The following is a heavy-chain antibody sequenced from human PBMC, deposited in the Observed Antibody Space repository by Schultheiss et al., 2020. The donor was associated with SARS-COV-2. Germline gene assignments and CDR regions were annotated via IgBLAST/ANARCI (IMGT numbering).Heavy chain of an antibody. D-gene: IGHD6-13*01. Sequence: SETLSLTCAVSGGSISSSNWWSWVRQPPGKGLEWIGEIYHSGSTNYNPSLKSRVTISVDKSKNQFSLKLSSVTAADTAVYYCERGAAAGKIGDYYYGMDVWGQGTTVTVSS. J-gene: IGHJ6*02. CDR2: IYHSGST. V-gene: IGHV4-4*02. CDR1: GGSISSSNW. CDR3: ERGAAAGKIGDYYYGMDV.